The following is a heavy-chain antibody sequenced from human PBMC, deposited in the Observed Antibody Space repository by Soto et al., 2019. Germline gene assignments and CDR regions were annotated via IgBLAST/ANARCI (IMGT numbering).Heavy chain of an antibody. CDR2: ISYDGSNK. J-gene: IGHJ3*02. CDR3: AKDRKDYIGGSYLAFDI. D-gene: IGHD3-16*02. CDR1: GFTFSSYG. Sequence: QVQLVESGGGVVQPGRSLRLSCAASGFTFSSYGMHWVRQAPGKGLEWVAVISYDGSNKYYADSVKGRFTISRDNSKNTLYLQMNSLRAEDTAVYYCAKDRKDYIGGSYLAFDIWGQGTMVTVSS. V-gene: IGHV3-30*18.